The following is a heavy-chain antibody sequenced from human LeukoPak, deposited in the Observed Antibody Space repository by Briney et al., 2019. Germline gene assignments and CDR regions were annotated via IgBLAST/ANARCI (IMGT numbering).Heavy chain of an antibody. D-gene: IGHD6-19*01. V-gene: IGHV4-59*01. J-gene: IGHJ3*02. CDR2: IYYSGST. Sequence: SETLSFTCTVSGGSISSYYWSWIRQPPGKGLEWIGYIYYSGSTNYNPSLKSRVTISVDTSKNQFSLKLSSVTAADTAVYYCARSHQQWLVMWANAFDIWGQGTMVTVSS. CDR1: GGSISSYY. CDR3: ARSHQQWLVMWANAFDI.